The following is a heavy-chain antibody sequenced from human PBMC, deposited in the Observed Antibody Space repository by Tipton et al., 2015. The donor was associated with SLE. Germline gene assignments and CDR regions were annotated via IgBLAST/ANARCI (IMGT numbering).Heavy chain of an antibody. Sequence: TLSLTCTVSGGSISSYYWSWIRQPPGKGLEWIGYIYYSGSTNYNPSLKSRVTISVDTSKNQFSLKLSSVTAADTAVYYCARSMWVGSEDYWGQGTLVTVSS. J-gene: IGHJ4*02. CDR2: IYYSGST. CDR3: ARSMWVGSEDY. CDR1: GGSISSYY. D-gene: IGHD6-19*01. V-gene: IGHV4-59*01.